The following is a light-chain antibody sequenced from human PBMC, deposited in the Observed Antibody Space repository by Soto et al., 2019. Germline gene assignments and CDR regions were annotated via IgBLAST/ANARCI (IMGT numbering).Light chain of an antibody. CDR3: GAWDDRLTVYV. CDR2: VNS. V-gene: IGLV1-51*01. J-gene: IGLJ1*01. Sequence: QSVLTQPPSVSAAPGQEVTISCSGSSSNVGHNSVSWYQQLPGTAPKLLIYVNSERPSGIPARFSGSKSDTSATLGITGLQTGDEADYYCGAWDDRLTVYVFGSGTKVTVL. CDR1: SSNVGHNS.